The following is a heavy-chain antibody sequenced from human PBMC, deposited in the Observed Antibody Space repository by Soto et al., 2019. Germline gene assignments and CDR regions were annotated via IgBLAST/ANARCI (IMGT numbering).Heavy chain of an antibody. J-gene: IGHJ5*02. CDR3: AKVATGSYNWFDP. V-gene: IGHV3-74*01. Sequence: EVQLVESGGELVQPGGSLRLSCAASGFTFNNYWMHWVRQAPGKGLVWVSRINPDGSRTSYADSVKGRFSISRDNAKNTLYLQMDSLRAEDTAVYYCAKVATGSYNWFDPWGQGTLVTVSP. CDR1: GFTFNNYW. CDR2: INPDGSRT. D-gene: IGHD1-1*01.